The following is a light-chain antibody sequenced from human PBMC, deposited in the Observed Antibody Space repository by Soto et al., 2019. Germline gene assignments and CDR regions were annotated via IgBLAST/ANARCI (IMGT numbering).Light chain of an antibody. J-gene: IGKJ2*01. CDR1: QSLLNSNGYTY. CDR3: MQAAQTPYT. V-gene: IGKV2-28*01. CDR2: LVS. Sequence: EIVMTQSPLSLPATPGEPASISCRSSQSLLNSNGYTYLDWYLQKPGQSPQFLIYLVSNRSSGVPDRFSGSGSGKDFTLKISRVEAGDVGFYFCMQAAQTPYTFGQGTKREIK.